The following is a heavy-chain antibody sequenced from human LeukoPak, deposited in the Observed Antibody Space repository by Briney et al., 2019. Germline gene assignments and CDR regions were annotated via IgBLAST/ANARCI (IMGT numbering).Heavy chain of an antibody. J-gene: IGHJ4*02. CDR3: AKDLYRAYSYGPFDY. V-gene: IGHV3-23*01. CDR2: ISGSGGST. CDR1: GFTFSDSG. D-gene: IGHD5-18*01. Sequence: GGSLRLSCAASGFTFSDSGMNWVRQAPGKGLEWVSAISGSGGSTYYADSVKGRFTISRDNSKNTLFLQMNSLRAEDTAVYYCAKDLYRAYSYGPFDYWGQGTLVTVSS.